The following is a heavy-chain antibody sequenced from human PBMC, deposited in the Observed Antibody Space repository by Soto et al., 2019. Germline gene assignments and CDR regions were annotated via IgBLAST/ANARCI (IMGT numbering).Heavy chain of an antibody. CDR2: ISGSGGST. J-gene: IGHJ3*02. Sequence: GVSLRLSCAASGFTFSSYAMSWVRHAPGKGLEWVSAISGSGGSTYYADSVKGRFTISRDDSKNTLYLQMNSLRAEDTAVYYCAKDQYYYDSSGSSGAFDIWGQGTMVTVSS. CDR3: AKDQYYYDSSGSSGAFDI. CDR1: GFTFSSYA. V-gene: IGHV3-23*01. D-gene: IGHD3-22*01.